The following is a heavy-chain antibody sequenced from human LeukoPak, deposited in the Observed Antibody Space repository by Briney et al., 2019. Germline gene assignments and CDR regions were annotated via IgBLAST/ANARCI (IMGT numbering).Heavy chain of an antibody. V-gene: IGHV1-3*04. CDR2: INTGNGNT. J-gene: IGHJ4*02. Sequence: GASVKVSCKASGYTFTSYAMHWVRQAPGQRLEWMGWINTGNGNTKYSQKFQGRVTITRDTSASTAYMELSSLRSEDTAVYYCASLSSGYYYFDYWGQGTLVTVSS. CDR1: GYTFTSYA. CDR3: ASLSSGYYYFDY. D-gene: IGHD3-22*01.